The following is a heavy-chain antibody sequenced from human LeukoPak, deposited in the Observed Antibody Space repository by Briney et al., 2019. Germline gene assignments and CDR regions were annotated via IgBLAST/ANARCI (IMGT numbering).Heavy chain of an antibody. V-gene: IGHV4-31*03. D-gene: IGHD4-11*01. CDR3: ARDKGHSNYYFDY. CDR2: IYYSGST. CDR1: GGSISSGDYY. J-gene: IGHJ4*02. Sequence: PSETLSLTCTVSGGSISSGDYYWSWIRQHPGKGLEWIGYIYYSGSTYYNPSLKSRVTISVDTSKNQFSLKLSSVTAADTAVYYCARDKGHSNYYFDYWGQGTLVTVSS.